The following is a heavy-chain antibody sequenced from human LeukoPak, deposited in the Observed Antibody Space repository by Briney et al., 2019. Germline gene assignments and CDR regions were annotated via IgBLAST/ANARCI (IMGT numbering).Heavy chain of an antibody. CDR2: IKKDGSEK. CDR1: GFTFSTYW. V-gene: IGHV3-7*01. D-gene: IGHD1-26*01. Sequence: GGSLRLSCAASGFTFSTYWMAWVRQAPGKGLEWVSNIKKDGSEKYYVDSVKGRFTISRDNAKKSLYLQMNSLRAEDTAVYYCARDNLGALDYWGQGTLVTVSS. J-gene: IGHJ4*02. CDR3: ARDNLGALDY.